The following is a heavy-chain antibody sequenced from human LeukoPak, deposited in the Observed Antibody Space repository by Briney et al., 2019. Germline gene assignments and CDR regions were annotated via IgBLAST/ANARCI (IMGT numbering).Heavy chain of an antibody. Sequence: PGGSLRLSCAASGFTFSSYWMTWVRQALGKGLEWAANIKQGGSEKHYVDSVKGRFTISRDDAKNSLYLQVNSLRAEDTAVYYCAREGREGSGMDVWGKGTTVTVSS. CDR1: GFTFSSYW. J-gene: IGHJ6*04. V-gene: IGHV3-7*01. CDR3: AREGREGSGMDV. CDR2: IKQGGSEK. D-gene: IGHD1-26*01.